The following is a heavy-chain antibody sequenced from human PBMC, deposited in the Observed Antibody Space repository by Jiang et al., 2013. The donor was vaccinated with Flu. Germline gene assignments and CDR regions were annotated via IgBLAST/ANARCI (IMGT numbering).Heavy chain of an antibody. CDR2: INTNTGNP. J-gene: IGHJ4*02. Sequence: YTFTSYAMNWVRQAPGQGLEWMGWINTNTGNPTYAQGFTGRFVFSLDTSVSTAYLQISSLKAEDTAVYYCARDDSYSSSWYGDFDYWGQGTLVTVSS. D-gene: IGHD6-13*01. CDR1: YTFTSYA. CDR3: ARDDSYSSSWYGDFDY. V-gene: IGHV7-4-1*02.